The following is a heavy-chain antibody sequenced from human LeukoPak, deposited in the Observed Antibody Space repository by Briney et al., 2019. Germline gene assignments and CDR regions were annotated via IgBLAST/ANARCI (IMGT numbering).Heavy chain of an antibody. J-gene: IGHJ6*03. Sequence: GGSLRLSCAASGFTFSSYDIHWVRQAPGKGLEWVAFIRYDGSNKYYADSVRGRFTISGDNSKNTLYLHMNSLRAEDTAVYFCAKGSKAVLFTRDHYMDVWGKGTTVAISS. CDR3: AKGSKAVLFTRDHYMDV. V-gene: IGHV3-30*02. CDR1: GFTFSSYD. D-gene: IGHD6-19*01. CDR2: IRYDGSNK.